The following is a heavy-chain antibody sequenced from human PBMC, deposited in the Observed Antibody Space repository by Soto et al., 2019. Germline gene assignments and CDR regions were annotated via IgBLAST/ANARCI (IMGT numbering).Heavy chain of an antibody. Sequence: GGSLRLSCAASGFTFSSYGMHWVRQAPGKGLEWVAVISYDGSNKYYADSVKGRFTISRDNSKNTLYLQMNSLRAEDTAVYYCAKERGGSQHKPPDYWGQGTLVTVSS. V-gene: IGHV3-30*18. CDR1: GFTFSSYG. D-gene: IGHD1-26*01. CDR3: AKERGGSQHKPPDY. J-gene: IGHJ4*02. CDR2: ISYDGSNK.